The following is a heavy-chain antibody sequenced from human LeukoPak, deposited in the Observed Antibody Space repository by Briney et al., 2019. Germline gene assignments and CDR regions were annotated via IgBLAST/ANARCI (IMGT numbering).Heavy chain of an antibody. D-gene: IGHD3-22*01. J-gene: IGHJ4*02. CDR1: GYTFSSCA. CDR2: IDTKTGNP. V-gene: IGHV7-4-1*02. Sequence: ASVTVSCKASGYTFSSCAINWVRQAPGQGLEYMGWIDTKTGNPTYAQGFTGRFVFSLDTSVSTAYLQISSLKAEDTAVYYCAIHPSDSSGYFSYWGQGALVTVSS. CDR3: AIHPSDSSGYFSY.